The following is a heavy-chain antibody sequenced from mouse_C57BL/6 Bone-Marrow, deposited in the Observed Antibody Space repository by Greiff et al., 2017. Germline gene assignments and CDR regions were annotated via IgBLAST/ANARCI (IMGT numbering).Heavy chain of an antibody. V-gene: IGHV1-82*01. J-gene: IGHJ2*01. CDR1: GYAFSSSW. CDR2: IYPGDGDT. Sequence: QVQLQQSGPELVKPGASVKISCKASGYAFSSSWMNWVKQRPGKGLEWIGRIYPGDGDTNYNGKFTGKATLTADKSSSTASMQRSSLTSEDSAVYCCARSYYSNYPYYFDYWGQGTTLTVSS. D-gene: IGHD2-5*01. CDR3: ARSYYSNYPYYFDY.